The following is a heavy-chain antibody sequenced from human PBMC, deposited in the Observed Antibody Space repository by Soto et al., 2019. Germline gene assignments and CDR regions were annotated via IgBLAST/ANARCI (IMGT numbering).Heavy chain of an antibody. CDR3: ARDKITGLFHY. D-gene: IGHD2-8*02. CDR1: GVSICGYY. Sequence: SETLSLTFTVFGVSICGYYSSWIRQPPRKGLEWIGYMYNTRSTNYNPSLKSRFTISLDTSKNHFSLKLTSVNAADTALCYCARDKITGLFHYWGQGTLVTVSS. V-gene: IGHV4-59*12. J-gene: IGHJ4*02. CDR2: MYNTRST.